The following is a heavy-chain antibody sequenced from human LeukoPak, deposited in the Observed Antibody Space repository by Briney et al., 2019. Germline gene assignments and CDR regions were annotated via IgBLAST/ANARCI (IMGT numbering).Heavy chain of an antibody. V-gene: IGHV3-23*01. Sequence: GGSLRLSCAASGFTFSSYSMTWVRQAPGKGLEWVSVISGSGGSTYYGDSVKGRFTISRDNSKNTLYLQMNSLRAEDTAVYYCARSAMVRGVDYFDYWGQGTLVTVSS. D-gene: IGHD3-10*01. CDR3: ARSAMVRGVDYFDY. CDR2: ISGSGGST. J-gene: IGHJ4*02. CDR1: GFTFSSYS.